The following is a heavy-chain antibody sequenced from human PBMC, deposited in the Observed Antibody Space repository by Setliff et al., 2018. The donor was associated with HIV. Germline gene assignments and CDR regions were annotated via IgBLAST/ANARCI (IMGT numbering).Heavy chain of an antibody. CDR3: ARTITTFGVIGRGGRMDV. V-gene: IGHV4-34*01. J-gene: IGHJ6*03. CDR2: MNHSEH. CDR1: GGSFSGYS. Sequence: PSETLSLTCAVYGGSFSGYSWTWIRQSPGKGLEWIGEMNHSEHYYNPTLKSRVTISMDTSKNQFSLELSPVTAADTALYYCARTITTFGVIGRGGRMDVWGKGTTVTVS. D-gene: IGHD3-3*01.